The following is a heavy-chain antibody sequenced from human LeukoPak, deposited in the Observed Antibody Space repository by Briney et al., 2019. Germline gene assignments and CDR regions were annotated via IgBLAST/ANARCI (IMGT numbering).Heavy chain of an antibody. D-gene: IGHD2-21*02. CDR1: GFTFTDFG. Sequence: ASVKVSCKASGFTFTDFGVSWVRRAPGQGLEWMGWISTYDVDTKYAQKFQGRVTMTTDTSTSTAYMDLRSLRSDDTAVYYCARGVTARDSYDIWGQGTMLIVSS. CDR2: ISTYDVDT. CDR3: ARGVTARDSYDI. J-gene: IGHJ3*02. V-gene: IGHV1-18*01.